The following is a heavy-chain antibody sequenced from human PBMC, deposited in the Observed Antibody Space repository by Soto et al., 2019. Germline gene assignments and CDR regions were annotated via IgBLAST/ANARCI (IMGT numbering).Heavy chain of an antibody. CDR3: ATVIRVIAAAGTGSLFSDWFDP. Sequence: ASVKVSCKVSGYTLTELSMHWVRQAPGKGLEWMGGFDPEDGETIYAQKFQGRVTMTEDTSTDTAYMELSSLRSEDTAVYYCATVIRVIAAAGTGSLFSDWFDPWGQGTLVTVPQ. CDR2: FDPEDGET. D-gene: IGHD6-13*01. J-gene: IGHJ5*02. CDR1: GYTLTELS. V-gene: IGHV1-24*01.